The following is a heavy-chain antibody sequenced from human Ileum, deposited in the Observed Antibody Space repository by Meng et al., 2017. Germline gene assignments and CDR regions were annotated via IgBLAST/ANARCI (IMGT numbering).Heavy chain of an antibody. Sequence: QITLKESGPTLVEPTETLTLPCTFSGFSLNTVGVGVGWIRQPPGKALEWLALIYWDDEYRYSPSLRSRLTITKDTSRNQVVLRMTNVAPVDAGTYYCVHRLVAAQHWFDPWGQGTLVTVSS. V-gene: IGHV2-5*02. D-gene: IGHD6-6*01. CDR1: GFSLNTVGVG. CDR2: IYWDDEY. J-gene: IGHJ5*02. CDR3: VHRLVAAQHWFDP.